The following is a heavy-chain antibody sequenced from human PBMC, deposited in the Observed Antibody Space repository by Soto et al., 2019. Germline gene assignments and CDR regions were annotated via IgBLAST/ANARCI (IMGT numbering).Heavy chain of an antibody. Sequence: GGSLRLSCAASGFNFSTYGMYWVRQAPGKGLEWVAVISYDGSDKYYADAVKGRFTISRDNSKNTLYVQMNRLRVEDTAVYYCARDDTDYYGMDVWGQRTTVTVSS. J-gene: IGHJ6*02. CDR2: ISYDGSDK. CDR1: GFNFSTYG. CDR3: ARDDTDYYGMDV. V-gene: IGHV3-30*03.